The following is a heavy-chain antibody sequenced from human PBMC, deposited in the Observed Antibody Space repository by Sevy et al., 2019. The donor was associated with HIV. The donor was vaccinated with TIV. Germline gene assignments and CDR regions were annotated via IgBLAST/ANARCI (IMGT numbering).Heavy chain of an antibody. Sequence: GGSLRLSCVASGLTFNIYPLNWVRQAPGKGLEWVAVVSFDASFKYYADFVKGRFTISRDNSKDTVFLQMNSLRAEDTAVYYCAKGGTMGDSGEYYFDYWGQGTLVTVSS. CDR2: VSFDASFK. J-gene: IGHJ4*02. CDR3: AKGGTMGDSGEYYFDY. D-gene: IGHD4-17*01. CDR1: GLTFNIYP. V-gene: IGHV3-30*04.